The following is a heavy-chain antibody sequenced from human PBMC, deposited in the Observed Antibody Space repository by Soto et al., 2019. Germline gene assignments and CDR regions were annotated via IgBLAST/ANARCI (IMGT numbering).Heavy chain of an antibody. CDR1: GFTVSSNY. D-gene: IGHD2-2*01. CDR3: ARAQGYCSSTSCYQDYYYYMDV. Sequence: GGSLRLSCAASGFTVSSNYMSWVRQAPGKGLEWVSVIYSGGSTYYADSVKGRFTISRHNSKNTLYLQMNSLRAEETAVYYCARAQGYCSSTSCYQDYYYYMDVWGKGTTVTVSS. V-gene: IGHV3-53*04. CDR2: IYSGGST. J-gene: IGHJ6*03.